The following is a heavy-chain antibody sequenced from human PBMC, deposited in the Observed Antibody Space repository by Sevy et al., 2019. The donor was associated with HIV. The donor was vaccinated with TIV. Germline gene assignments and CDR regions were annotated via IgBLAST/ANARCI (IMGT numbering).Heavy chain of an antibody. V-gene: IGHV3-23*01. CDR2: LSFGCGEI. J-gene: IGHJ4*02. Sequence: GSLRLSCAASGFTFNKYSMSWVRQPPGKGLEWVATLSFGCGEINYADSVKGQFTISRDNSKNSFYLQMNNLRAEDTALYYCAREGCTKPHDYWGQGTLVTVSS. CDR1: GFTFNKYS. D-gene: IGHD2-8*01. CDR3: AREGCTKPHDY.